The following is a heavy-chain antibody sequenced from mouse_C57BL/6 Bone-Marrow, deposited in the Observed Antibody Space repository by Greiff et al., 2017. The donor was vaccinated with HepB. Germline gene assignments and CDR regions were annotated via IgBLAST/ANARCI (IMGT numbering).Heavy chain of an antibody. CDR2: ISDGGSYT. D-gene: IGHD3-1*01. J-gene: IGHJ3*01. CDR1: GFTFSSYA. CDR3: ARALGAWFAY. V-gene: IGHV5-4*03. Sequence: EVKLMESGAGLVKPGGSLKLSCAASGFTFSSYAMSWVRQTPEKRLEWVATISDGGSYTYYPDNGKGRFTISRDNAKNNLYLQMSHLTSEDTAVYYCARALGAWFAYWGQGTLVTVSA.